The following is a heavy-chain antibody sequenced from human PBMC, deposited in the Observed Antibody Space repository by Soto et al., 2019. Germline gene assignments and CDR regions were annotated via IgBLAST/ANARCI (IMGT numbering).Heavy chain of an antibody. CDR3: ARVRRFVVVVPAAMPGWFDP. D-gene: IGHD2-2*01. V-gene: IGHV1-69*06. CDR1: GYTFTSYV. Sequence: ASVKVSCKASGYTFTSYVISWVRQAPGQGLEWMGGIIAFYGKANYAQKIQGRVTITADKSTSTAYMELSSLRSEDTAVYYCARVRRFVVVVPAAMPGWFDPWGQGTLVTVSS. J-gene: IGHJ5*02. CDR2: IIAFYGKA.